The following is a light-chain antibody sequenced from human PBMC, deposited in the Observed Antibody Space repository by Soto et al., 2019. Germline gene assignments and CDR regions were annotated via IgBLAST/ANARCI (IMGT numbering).Light chain of an antibody. CDR1: QSLIHSDGNTY. J-gene: IGKJ1*01. V-gene: IGKV2-30*02. Sequence: DVVMTQSPLSLPVTLGQPASISCRSSQSLIHSDGNTYLSWFQQRPGQSPRRLIYEVSDRDSGVPDRFIGSRSGTDFTLKSSRVEAEDVGLYYCMQGTHWPWTFGQGTEGEIK. CDR2: EVS. CDR3: MQGTHWPWT.